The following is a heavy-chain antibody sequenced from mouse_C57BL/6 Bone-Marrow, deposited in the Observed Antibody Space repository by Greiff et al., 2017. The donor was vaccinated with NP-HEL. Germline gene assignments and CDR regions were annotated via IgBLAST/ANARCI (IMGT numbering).Heavy chain of an antibody. CDR2: IYPGNGDT. J-gene: IGHJ3*01. Sequence: SGAELVRPGASVKMSCKASGYTFTSYNMHWVKQTPRQGLEWIGAIYPGNGDTSYNQKFKGKATVTVDKSSSTAYMQLSSLTSEDSAVYFCARWDYYGSSWGFAYWGQGTLVTVSA. CDR1: GYTFTSYN. CDR3: ARWDYYGSSWGFAY. D-gene: IGHD1-1*01. V-gene: IGHV1-12*01.